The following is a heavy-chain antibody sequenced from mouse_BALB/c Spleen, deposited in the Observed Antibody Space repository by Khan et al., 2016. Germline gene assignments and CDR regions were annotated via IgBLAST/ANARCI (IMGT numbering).Heavy chain of an antibody. CDR1: GFSLTSYG. CDR3: ARIYYYGSSYVDY. CDR2: IWSGGST. J-gene: IGHJ4*01. Sequence: QVQLMESGPGLVQPSQSLSITCTVSGFSLTSYGVHWVRQSPGKGLEWLGVIWSGGSTDYNAAFISRLSISKDNAKSQVFFKMNSLQANDTAIYYCARIYYYGSSYVDYWGQGTSVTVSS. D-gene: IGHD1-1*01. V-gene: IGHV2-2*02.